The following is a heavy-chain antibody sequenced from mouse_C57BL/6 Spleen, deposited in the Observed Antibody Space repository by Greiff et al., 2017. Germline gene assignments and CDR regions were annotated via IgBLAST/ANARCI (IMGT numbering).Heavy chain of an antibody. CDR1: GYTFTSYW. J-gene: IGHJ2*01. CDR3: ARKATVVDPFDY. D-gene: IGHD1-1*01. V-gene: IGHV1-69*01. Sequence: QVQLQQPGAELVMPGASVKLSCKASGYTFTSYWMHWVKQRPGRGLEWIGEIDPSDSYTNYNQKFKGKSTLTVDKSSSTAYMQLSSLTSEDSAVYYCARKATVVDPFDYWGQGTTLTVSS. CDR2: IDPSDSYT.